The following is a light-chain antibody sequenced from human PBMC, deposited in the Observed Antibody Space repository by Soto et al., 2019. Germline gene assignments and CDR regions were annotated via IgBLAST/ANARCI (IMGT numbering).Light chain of an antibody. V-gene: IGLV2-14*01. CDR1: SSDVGGYNY. J-gene: IGLJ3*02. Sequence: QSVLTQPASVSGSPGQSITISCTGTSSDVGGYNYVSWYQQHPGKAPKLMIYEVTNRPSGVSNRFSGSKSGNTASLTISGLQAEDEADYYCNSYTTSTTWVWVFGGGTKVTVL. CDR3: NSYTTSTTWVWV. CDR2: EVT.